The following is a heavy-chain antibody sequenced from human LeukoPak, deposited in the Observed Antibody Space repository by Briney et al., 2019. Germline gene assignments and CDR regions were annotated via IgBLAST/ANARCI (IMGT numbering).Heavy chain of an antibody. CDR2: IYYSGST. D-gene: IGHD1-26*01. Sequence: SETLFLTCTVSGGSISSYYWSWIRQPPGKGLEWIGYIYYSGSTNYNPSLKSRVTISVDTSKNQFSLKLSSVTAADTAVYYCARDGSVGATKNAFDIWGQGTMVTVSS. J-gene: IGHJ3*02. V-gene: IGHV4-59*01. CDR3: ARDGSVGATKNAFDI. CDR1: GGSISSYY.